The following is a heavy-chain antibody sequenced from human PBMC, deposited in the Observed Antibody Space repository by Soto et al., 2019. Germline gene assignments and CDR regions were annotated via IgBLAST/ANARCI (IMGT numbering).Heavy chain of an antibody. CDR3: ATTSTGRRFDF. Sequence: EVQLLESGGGLVQPGGSLRFSCAASGLTFSSYVMSWVRQAPGKVLEWVSAISASGGSTYYADSVKGRCTISRDNSKNTLYLQMNSLRADDTAVYYCATTSTGRRFDFWGQGTLVTVSS. J-gene: IGHJ4*02. CDR2: ISASGGST. V-gene: IGHV3-23*01. D-gene: IGHD3-10*01. CDR1: GLTFSSYV.